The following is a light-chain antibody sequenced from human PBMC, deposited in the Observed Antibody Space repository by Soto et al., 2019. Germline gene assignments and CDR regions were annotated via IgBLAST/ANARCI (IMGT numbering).Light chain of an antibody. CDR3: QAYDYSLTASV. Sequence: QSVLTQPPSVSGAPGQRVTISCTGSDSNIGENFDVHWYQQLPGTAPKLLIYGNNNRPSGVPDRFSASRSGTSASLAITGLQAEDEADYYCQAYDYSLTASVFGGGTQLTVL. CDR2: GNN. J-gene: IGLJ7*01. CDR1: DSNIGENFD. V-gene: IGLV1-40*01.